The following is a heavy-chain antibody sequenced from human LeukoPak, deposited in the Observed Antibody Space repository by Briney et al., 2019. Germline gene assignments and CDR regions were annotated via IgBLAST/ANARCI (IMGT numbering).Heavy chain of an antibody. J-gene: IGHJ6*03. V-gene: IGHV1-8*01. D-gene: IGHD2-21*01. CDR2: MNPNSGNT. CDR3: ARGSRAPLLLGYYYYYMDV. CDR1: GYTFTSYD. Sequence: ASVKVSCKAFGYTFTSYDINWVRQATGQGLEWMGWMNPNSGNTGYAQKFQGRVTMTRNTSISTAHMELSSLRSEDTAVYYCARGSRAPLLLGYYYYYMDVWGKGTTVTVSS.